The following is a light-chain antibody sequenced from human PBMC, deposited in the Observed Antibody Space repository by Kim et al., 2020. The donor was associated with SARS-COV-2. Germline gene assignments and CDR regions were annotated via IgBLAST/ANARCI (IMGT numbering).Light chain of an antibody. CDR1: QSVSSSY. J-gene: IGKJ4*01. CDR3: QQYDMAPLT. CDR2: GAS. V-gene: IGKV3-20*01. Sequence: EIVLTQSPGTLSLSPGERATLSCRASQSVSSSYLAWYQQKPGQAPRLLIYGASSRATGIPDSFSGSESGTDFTLTISRLEPEDFAVYYCQQYDMAPLTFGGGTTVEIK.